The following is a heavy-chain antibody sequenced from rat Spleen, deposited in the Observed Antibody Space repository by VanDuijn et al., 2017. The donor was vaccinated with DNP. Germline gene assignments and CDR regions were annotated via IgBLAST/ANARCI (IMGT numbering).Heavy chain of an antibody. CDR3: ASWGIRAYYFDS. Sequence: EVQLVESGGGLVQPGRSLKLSCAASGFTFSDYYMAWVRQAPTKGLEWVAYISYDGGSTYNGDSVKGRFTISRDNTKSTLYLQMNSLRSEDTATYYCASWGIRAYYFDSWGQGVMVTVSS. D-gene: IGHD4-3*01. CDR2: ISYDGGST. V-gene: IGHV5-22*01. CDR1: GFTFSDYY. J-gene: IGHJ2*01.